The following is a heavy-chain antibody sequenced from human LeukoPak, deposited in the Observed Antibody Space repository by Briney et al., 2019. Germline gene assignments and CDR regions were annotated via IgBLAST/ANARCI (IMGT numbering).Heavy chain of an antibody. Sequence: SETLSLTCAGYGVSFSGYYWSWIRQPPGKGLKWIGEINHSGSTNYNPSLKSRVTISVNTSKNQSSLMLSPGTAEDTAVYCWASGSPIRYCDLLPKVFDYWGQGILVTVSS. CDR3: ASGSPIRYCDLLPKVFDY. CDR2: INHSGST. CDR1: GVSFSGYY. D-gene: IGHD3-9*01. J-gene: IGHJ4*02. V-gene: IGHV4-34*01.